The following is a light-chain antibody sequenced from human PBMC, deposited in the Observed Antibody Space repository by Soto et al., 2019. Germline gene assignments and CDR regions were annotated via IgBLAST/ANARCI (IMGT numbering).Light chain of an antibody. Sequence: ETVLTQSPGTLSLSPGERATLSCRASQSVSSNYLAWYQQKPGQAPRLLIYGASSRATGIPDRFSGSGSGTDFTLTISRLEPEDFAVYYCQQYGSSSWPFGQGTKVEIK. CDR1: QSVSSNY. V-gene: IGKV3-20*01. CDR2: GAS. CDR3: QQYGSSSWP. J-gene: IGKJ1*01.